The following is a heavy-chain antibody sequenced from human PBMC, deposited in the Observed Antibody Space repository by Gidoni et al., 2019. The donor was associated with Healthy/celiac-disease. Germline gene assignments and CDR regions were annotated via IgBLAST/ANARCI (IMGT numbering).Heavy chain of an antibody. V-gene: IGHV3-30-3*01. CDR2: ISYDGSNK. CDR1: GFTFSSYA. J-gene: IGHJ5*02. D-gene: IGHD3-9*01. Sequence: QVQLVESGGGVVQPGRSLRLSCAASGFTFSSYAMHWVRQAPGKGLEWVAVISYDGSNKYYADSVKGRFTISRDNSKNTLYLQMNSLRAEDTAVYYCARGGPTYYDILTGYKGLNWFDPWGQGTLVTVSS. CDR3: ARGGPTYYDILTGYKGLNWFDP.